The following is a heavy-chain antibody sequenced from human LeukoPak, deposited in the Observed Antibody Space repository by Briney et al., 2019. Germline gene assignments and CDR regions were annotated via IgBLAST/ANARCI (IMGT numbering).Heavy chain of an antibody. V-gene: IGHV4-38-2*01. J-gene: IGHJ3*02. Sequence: SETLSLTCAVSGYSISSGYYWGWIRQPPGKGLEWIGSIYHSGSTYYNPSLKSRVTISVDTSKNQFSLKLSSVTAADTAVYYCARRRTMIVVVPNAFDIWGQGTKVTVSS. CDR1: GYSISSGYY. CDR2: IYHSGST. D-gene: IGHD3-22*01. CDR3: ARRRTMIVVVPNAFDI.